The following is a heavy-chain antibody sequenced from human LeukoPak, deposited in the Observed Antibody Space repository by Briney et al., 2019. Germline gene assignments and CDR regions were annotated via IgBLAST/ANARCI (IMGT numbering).Heavy chain of an antibody. Sequence: GALRLSCAASGFTFSSYAMSWVRQAPGKGLEWVSGISAGAGSTYYADSVKGRFTISRDNSKNTLYLQMESLRVEDAAVYYCAEGNPTCTTVRCFGGFDPWGRGTLVTVSS. J-gene: IGHJ5*02. CDR2: ISAGAGST. D-gene: IGHD2/OR15-2a*01. CDR1: GFTFSSYA. CDR3: AEGNPTCTTVRCFGGFDP. V-gene: IGHV3-23*01.